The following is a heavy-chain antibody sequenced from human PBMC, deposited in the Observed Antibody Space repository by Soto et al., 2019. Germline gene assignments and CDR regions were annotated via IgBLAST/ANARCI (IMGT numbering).Heavy chain of an antibody. CDR2: IIPIFGTA. D-gene: IGHD3-3*01. V-gene: IGHV1-69*01. Sequence: QVQLVQSGAEVKKPGSSVKVSCKASGGTFSSYAISWVRQAPGQGLEWMGGIIPIFGTANYAQKFQGRVTITADESTSTAYMALSSLRSDDTAVYYCARDRSYDFWSGYSLSYYYGMDVWGQGTTVTVSS. J-gene: IGHJ6*02. CDR1: GGTFSSYA. CDR3: ARDRSYDFWSGYSLSYYYGMDV.